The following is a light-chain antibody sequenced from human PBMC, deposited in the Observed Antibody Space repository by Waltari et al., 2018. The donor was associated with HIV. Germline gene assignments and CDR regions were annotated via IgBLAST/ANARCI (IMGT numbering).Light chain of an antibody. CDR2: EVS. Sequence: QAALTPPAPVSGSPGQSVTISCSGTSSDSGSYDLVSCYQQHPGKSPKLMIYEVSKRPSGVSNRFSGSKSGNTASLTIAGLQAEDEADYYCCSYAGSTTLVVFGGGTKLTVL. CDR1: SSDSGSYDL. CDR3: CSYAGSTTLVV. V-gene: IGLV2-23*02. J-gene: IGLJ2*01.